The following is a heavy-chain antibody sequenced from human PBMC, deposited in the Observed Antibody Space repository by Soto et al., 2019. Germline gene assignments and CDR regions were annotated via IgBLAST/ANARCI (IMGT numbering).Heavy chain of an antibody. CDR2: ISGSGGST. CDR3: ARDFGGNDAFDI. Sequence: EVQLLESGGGLVQPGGSLRLSCAASGFTFSSYAMSWVRQAPGKGLEWVSAISGSGGSTYYADSVKGRFTISRDNSKNTLYLQMNSLRAEDTAVYYCARDFGGNDAFDIWGQGTMVTVSS. J-gene: IGHJ3*02. D-gene: IGHD3-10*01. CDR1: GFTFSSYA. V-gene: IGHV3-23*01.